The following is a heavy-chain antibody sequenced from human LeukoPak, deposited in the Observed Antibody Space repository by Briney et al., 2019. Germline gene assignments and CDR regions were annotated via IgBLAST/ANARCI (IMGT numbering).Heavy chain of an antibody. CDR2: IGTAGDT. D-gene: IGHD3-10*01. V-gene: IGHV3-13*01. Sequence: GGSLRLSCAASGFTFSSYDMHWVRQATGKGLEWVSAIGTAGDTYYPGSVKGRFTISRENAKNSLYLQMNSLRAGDTAVYYCAKDLNYYGSGSHQNIWGQGTMVTVSS. J-gene: IGHJ3*02. CDR1: GFTFSSYD. CDR3: AKDLNYYGSGSHQNI.